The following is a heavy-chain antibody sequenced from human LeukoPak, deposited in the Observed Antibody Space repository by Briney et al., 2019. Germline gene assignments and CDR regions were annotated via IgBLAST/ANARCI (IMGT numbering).Heavy chain of an antibody. D-gene: IGHD5-18*01. J-gene: IGHJ4*02. V-gene: IGHV4-59*01. CDR2: ISYSGST. Sequence: SETLSLTCTVSGGFISTYYWSWIRQPPVKGLEWIGFISYSGSTYHNPSLKSRVTMSVDTSKNQFSLNLRSVTAADTAVYYCARDRYSYGFWGQGILVTVSS. CDR3: ARDRYSYGF. CDR1: GGFISTYY.